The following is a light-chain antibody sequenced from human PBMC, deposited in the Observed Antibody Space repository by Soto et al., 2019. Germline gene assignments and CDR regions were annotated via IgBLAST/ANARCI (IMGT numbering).Light chain of an antibody. CDR3: HQRNK. CDR1: QFLSSY. Sequence: EVFLTPSPATLSLAPGERATLSCRASQFLSSYLAWYQQKPGQPPRLLIYDTSNRATGIPARFSGSRSGTDFTLTISSLEPEDFGVYFCHQRNKFGQGTRLEIK. CDR2: DTS. J-gene: IGKJ5*01. V-gene: IGKV3-11*01.